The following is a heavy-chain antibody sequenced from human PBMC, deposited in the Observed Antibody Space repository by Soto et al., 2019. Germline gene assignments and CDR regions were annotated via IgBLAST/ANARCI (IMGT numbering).Heavy chain of an antibody. Sequence: NPSETLSLTCAGYGGSFSGHYWSWIRQPPGKGLEWIGEINHSGSTNYNPSLKSRVTISVDTSKNQFSLKLSSVTAADTAVYYCQAVAGPFDYWGQGTLVTVSS. J-gene: IGHJ4*02. CDR1: GGSFSGHY. V-gene: IGHV4-34*01. CDR2: INHSGST. CDR3: QAVAGPFDY. D-gene: IGHD6-19*01.